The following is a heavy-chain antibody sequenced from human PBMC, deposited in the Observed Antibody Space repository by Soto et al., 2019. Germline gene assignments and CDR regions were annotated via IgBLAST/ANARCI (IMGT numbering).Heavy chain of an antibody. CDR2: MNPNSGNT. CDR1: GYTFTSYD. V-gene: IGHV1-8*01. CDR3: ARERAAAGSNWFDP. J-gene: IGHJ5*02. D-gene: IGHD6-13*01. Sequence: QVQLVQSGAEVKKPGASVKVSCKASGYTFTSYDINWVRQATGQGLEWMGWMNPNSGNTGYAHKFQGRVTMTRNTSISTAYMELSSLRSEDTAVYYCARERAAAGSNWFDPWGQGTQVTVSS.